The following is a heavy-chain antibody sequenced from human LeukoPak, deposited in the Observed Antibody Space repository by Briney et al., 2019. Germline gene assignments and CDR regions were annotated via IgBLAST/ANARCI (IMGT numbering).Heavy chain of an antibody. V-gene: IGHV3-23*01. CDR1: GLTFSSYA. CDR2: ISAGSDTT. J-gene: IGHJ4*02. CDR3: ARWIYYFDS. D-gene: IGHD5-12*01. Sequence: PGGSLRLSCAASGLTFSSYAMNWVRQAPGKGLEWVSAISAGSDTTLYADSVKGRSTVSRDNSRNTLYLQMNNLRAEDTAIYHCARWIYYFDSWGQGTLVTVSS.